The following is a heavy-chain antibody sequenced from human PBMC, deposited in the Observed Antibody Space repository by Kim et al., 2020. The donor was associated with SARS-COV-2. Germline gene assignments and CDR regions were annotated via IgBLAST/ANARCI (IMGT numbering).Heavy chain of an antibody. CDR2: INSDGSST. J-gene: IGHJ4*02. Sequence: GGSLRLSCAASGFTFSSYWMHWVRQVPGKGLVWVSRINSDGSSTSYADSVKGRFTISRDNAKNTLYLQMNSLRAEDTAVYYCARDPGVPAPDYWGQGTLVTVSS. CDR3: ARDPGVPAPDY. V-gene: IGHV3-74*01. D-gene: IGHD2-2*01. CDR1: GFTFSSYW.